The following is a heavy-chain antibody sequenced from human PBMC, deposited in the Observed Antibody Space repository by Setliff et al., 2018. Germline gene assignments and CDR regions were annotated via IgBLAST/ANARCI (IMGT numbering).Heavy chain of an antibody. Sequence: HPGGSLRLSCAASGFTFSSYSMNWVRQAPGKGLEWVSYISSSSSTIYYADSVKGRFTISRDNAKNSLYLQMNSLRAEDTAVYYCARGGEWLVPHAFDIWGQGTMVTVSS. D-gene: IGHD6-19*01. CDR1: GFTFSSYS. V-gene: IGHV3-48*01. CDR2: ISSSSSTI. CDR3: ARGGEWLVPHAFDI. J-gene: IGHJ3*02.